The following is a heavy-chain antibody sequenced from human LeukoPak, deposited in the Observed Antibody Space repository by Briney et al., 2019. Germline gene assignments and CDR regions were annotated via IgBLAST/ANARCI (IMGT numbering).Heavy chain of an antibody. CDR1: SGSISNYY. J-gene: IGHJ5*02. V-gene: IGHV4-4*07. CDR3: ARDSGTTGEVKFDP. D-gene: IGHD3-10*01. Sequence: SETLSLTCTVSSGSISNYYWSWIRQPAGKGLEWIGRIYTSGSTTYNPSLKSRLTISIDTSKNQFSLKLSSVTAADTAVYYCARDSGTTGEVKFDPWGQGTQVTVSS. CDR2: IYTSGST.